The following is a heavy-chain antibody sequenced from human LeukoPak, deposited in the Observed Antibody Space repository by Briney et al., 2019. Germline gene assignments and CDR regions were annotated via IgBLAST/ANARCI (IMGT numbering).Heavy chain of an antibody. V-gene: IGHV3-74*01. CDR3: ARASGVAGEDWFDP. CDR2: INDDGSAT. J-gene: IGHJ5*02. Sequence: GGSLRLSCAASGFTFSNYWMHWVRQVPGKGLVWVSRINDDGSATFYADSVKGRFTISRDNAKNTLFLQINSLRAEDTAVYYCARASGVAGEDWFDPWGQGTLVTVSS. CDR1: GFTFSNYW. D-gene: IGHD3-16*01.